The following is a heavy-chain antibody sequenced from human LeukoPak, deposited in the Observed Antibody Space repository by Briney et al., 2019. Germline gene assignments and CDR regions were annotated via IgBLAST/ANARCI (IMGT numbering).Heavy chain of an antibody. D-gene: IGHD3-3*01. CDR3: ARDSIFGVVINAFDI. Sequence: ASVKVSCKASGGTFSSYAISWVRQAPGQGLEWMGRIIPIFGTANYAQKFQGRVTITTDESTSTAYMELSSLRSEDTAVYYCARDSIFGVVINAFDISSQGTMVTVSS. V-gene: IGHV1-69*05. J-gene: IGHJ3*02. CDR2: IIPIFGTA. CDR1: GGTFSSYA.